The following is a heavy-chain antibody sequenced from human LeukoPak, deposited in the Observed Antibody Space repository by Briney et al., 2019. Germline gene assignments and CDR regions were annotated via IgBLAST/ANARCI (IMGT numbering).Heavy chain of an antibody. CDR3: ARVSSSWYQDWYFDL. CDR1: GFTFSKYD. Sequence: GGSLRLSCAASGFTFSKYDMNWVRQAPGKGLEWVSYISSSSSTIYYAGSVKGRFTISRDNAKNSLDLQMNSLRAEDTAVYYCARVSSSWYQDWYFDLWGRGTLVTVSS. J-gene: IGHJ2*01. CDR2: ISSSSSTI. D-gene: IGHD6-13*01. V-gene: IGHV3-48*01.